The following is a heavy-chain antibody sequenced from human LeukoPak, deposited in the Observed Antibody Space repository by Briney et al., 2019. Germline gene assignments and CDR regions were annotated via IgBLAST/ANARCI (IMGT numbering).Heavy chain of an antibody. J-gene: IGHJ4*02. V-gene: IGHV4-39*07. CDR2: IYHSGST. Sequence: SETLSITCIVSGGSISSSSYYWGWIRQPPGKGLEWIGSIYHSGSTYYNPSLKSRVTISVDTSKNQFSLKLSSVTAADTAVYYCARAHYGSGSYYHGGAVLFDYWGQGTLVTVSS. CDR3: ARAHYGSGSYYHGGAVLFDY. CDR1: GGSISSSSYY. D-gene: IGHD3-10*01.